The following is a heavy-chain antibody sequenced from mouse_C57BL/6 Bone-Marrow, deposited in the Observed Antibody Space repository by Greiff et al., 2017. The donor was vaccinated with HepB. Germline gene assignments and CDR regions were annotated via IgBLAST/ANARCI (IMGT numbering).Heavy chain of an antibody. CDR2: IYPGDGDT. CDR3: ARRGYGSSPHWYFDV. J-gene: IGHJ1*03. Sequence: VQLKESGPELVKPGASVKISCKASGYAFSSSWMNWVKQRPGKGLEWIGRIYPGDGDTNYNGKFKGKATLTADKSSSTAYMQLSSLTSEDSAVYFCARRGYGSSPHWYFDVWGTGTTVTVSS. CDR1: GYAFSSSW. V-gene: IGHV1-82*01. D-gene: IGHD1-1*01.